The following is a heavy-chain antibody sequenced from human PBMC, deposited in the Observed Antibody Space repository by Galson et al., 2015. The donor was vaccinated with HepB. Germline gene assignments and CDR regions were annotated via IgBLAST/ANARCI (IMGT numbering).Heavy chain of an antibody. Sequence: SVKVSCKASGGTFSSYTTSWVRQAPGQGLEWMGRIIPILGIANYAQKFQGRVTITADKSTSTAYMELSSLRSEDTAVYYCARDVEEQLASSWFDPWGQGTLVTVSS. CDR2: IIPILGIA. CDR3: ARDVEEQLASSWFDP. CDR1: GGTFSSYT. D-gene: IGHD6-13*01. V-gene: IGHV1-69*04. J-gene: IGHJ5*02.